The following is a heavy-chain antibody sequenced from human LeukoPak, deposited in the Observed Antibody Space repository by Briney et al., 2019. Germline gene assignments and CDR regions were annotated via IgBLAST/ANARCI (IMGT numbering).Heavy chain of an antibody. CDR1: GESPRGNF. Sequence: TLSPTCAVSGESPRGNFRTWICPPPRKGLEWIGYFFYSGSTYYSPYLKSRVTISVDTSKNQFSLKLSSVTAADTAVYYCASLGATYYYYGMDVWGQGTTVTVSS. CDR2: FFYSGST. V-gene: IGHV4-30-4*08. J-gene: IGHJ6*02. CDR3: ASLGATYYYYGMDV. D-gene: IGHD1-26*01.